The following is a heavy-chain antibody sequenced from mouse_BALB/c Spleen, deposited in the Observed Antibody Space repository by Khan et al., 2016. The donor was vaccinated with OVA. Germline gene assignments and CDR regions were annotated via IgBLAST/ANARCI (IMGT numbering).Heavy chain of an antibody. V-gene: IGHV3-2*02. J-gene: IGHJ2*01. CDR3: ARTARIKY. CDR1: GCSITSGYG. CDR2: ISYSGST. D-gene: IGHD1-2*01. Sequence: SGPGLVKPSQSLSLTCTVTGCSITSGYGWNWIRQFPGNKLEWMGYISYSGSTNYNPSLKSRISITRDTSKNQFFLQLNSVTTEDTATYYCARTARIKYWGQGTTLTVSS.